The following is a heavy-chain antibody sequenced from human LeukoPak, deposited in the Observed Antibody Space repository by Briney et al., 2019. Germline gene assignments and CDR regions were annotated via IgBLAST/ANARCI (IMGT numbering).Heavy chain of an antibody. V-gene: IGHV4-59*08. CDR2: IHDSGST. J-gene: IGHJ4*02. CDR3: ARRSLGIVGNYFHY. Sequence: PSETLSLTCTVSGGSISSYYWSWIRQPPGKGLEWIGYIHDSGSTNYNPSLKSRVTMSVDTSENQFSLKLSSVTAADTAVYYCARRSLGIVGNYFHYWGQGALVTVSS. CDR1: GGSISSYY. D-gene: IGHD1-26*01.